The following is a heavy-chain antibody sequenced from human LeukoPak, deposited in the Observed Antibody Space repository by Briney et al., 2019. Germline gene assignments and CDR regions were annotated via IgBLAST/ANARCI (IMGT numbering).Heavy chain of an antibody. V-gene: IGHV1-2*02. CDR2: INPNSGGT. CDR1: GYTFTSYG. Sequence: ASVKVSCKASGYTFTSYGISWVRQAPGQGLEWMGWINPNSGGTNYAQKFQGRVTMTRDTSISTAYMELSRLRSDDTAVYYCARDRYSYGPDFDYWGQGTLVTVSS. CDR3: ARDRYSYGPDFDY. J-gene: IGHJ4*02. D-gene: IGHD5-18*01.